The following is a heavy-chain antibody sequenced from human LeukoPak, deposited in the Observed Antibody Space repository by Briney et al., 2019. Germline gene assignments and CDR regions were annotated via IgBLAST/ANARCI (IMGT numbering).Heavy chain of an antibody. Sequence: PGGSLRLSCAASGFTFSSYAMSWVCQAPGKGLEWVSAISGSGGSTYYADSVKGRFTISRDNSKNTLYLQMNSLRAEDTAVYYCAKDLFGRIAAAGRGGFFDYWGQGTLVTVSS. CDR3: AKDLFGRIAAAGRGGFFDY. J-gene: IGHJ4*02. CDR1: GFTFSSYA. V-gene: IGHV3-23*01. CDR2: ISGSGGST. D-gene: IGHD6-13*01.